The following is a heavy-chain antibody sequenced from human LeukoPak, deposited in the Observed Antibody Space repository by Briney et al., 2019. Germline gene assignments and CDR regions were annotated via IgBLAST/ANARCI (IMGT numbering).Heavy chain of an antibody. Sequence: GGSLRLSCAASGFTFSSYAMSWVRQAPGKGLEWVSATSGSGGSTYYADSVKGRFTISRDNSKNTLYLQMNSLRAEDTAVYYCAKDAGYYDFWSGLTWGQGTLVTVSS. CDR2: TSGSGGST. D-gene: IGHD3-3*01. J-gene: IGHJ5*02. CDR3: AKDAGYYDFWSGLT. V-gene: IGHV3-23*01. CDR1: GFTFSSYA.